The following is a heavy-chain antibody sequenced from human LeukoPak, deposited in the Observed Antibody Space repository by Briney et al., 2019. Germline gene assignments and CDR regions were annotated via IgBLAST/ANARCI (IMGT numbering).Heavy chain of an antibody. CDR1: GFTFSNYA. V-gene: IGHV3-23*01. J-gene: IGHJ4*02. CDR2: ISGSGTST. D-gene: IGHD6-6*01. Sequence: GGSLRLSCAASGFTFSNYAMSWVRQAPGKGLECVSAISGSGTSTYYADSVKGRFTISRDNSKNTLYLQMNSLRAEDTAVYYCVPRDPSRAGYWGQGTLVTVSS. CDR3: VPRDPSRAGY.